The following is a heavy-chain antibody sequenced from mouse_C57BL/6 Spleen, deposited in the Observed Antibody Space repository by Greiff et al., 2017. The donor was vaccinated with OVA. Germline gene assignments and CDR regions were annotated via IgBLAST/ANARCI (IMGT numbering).Heavy chain of an antibody. CDR2: ISDGGSYN. V-gene: IGHV5-4*03. J-gene: IGHJ2*01. CDR3: ARYQGCNYVYFDY. Sequence: EVKLMESGGGLVKPGGSLKLSCEASGFTFSSYAMYWVSQTPDKRLEWVATISDGGSYNYYLDNVQGRFTISRDTARNSLYLQRSHLKSEDTANYYCARYQGCNYVYFDYWGQGTTLTVSS. D-gene: IGHD2-1*01. CDR1: GFTFSSYA.